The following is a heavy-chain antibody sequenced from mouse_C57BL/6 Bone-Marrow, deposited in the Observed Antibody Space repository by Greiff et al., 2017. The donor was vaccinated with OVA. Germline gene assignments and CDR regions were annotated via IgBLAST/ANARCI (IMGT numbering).Heavy chain of an antibody. J-gene: IGHJ4*01. CDR3: ARWDYDDLDY. CDR2: ISSGSSTI. D-gene: IGHD2-4*01. Sequence: EWVAYISSGSSTIYYADTVKGRFTISRDNAKNTLFLQMTSLRSEDTAMYYCARWDYDDLDYWGQGTSVTVSS. V-gene: IGHV5-17*01.